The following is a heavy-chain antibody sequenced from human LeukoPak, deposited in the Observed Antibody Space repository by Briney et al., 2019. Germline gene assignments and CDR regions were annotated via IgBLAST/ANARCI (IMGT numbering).Heavy chain of an antibody. J-gene: IGHJ4*02. V-gene: IGHV3-21*01. D-gene: IGHD2-2*01. CDR1: GFTFSRHS. CDR3: ARMRGRYCSSNGCYVEY. Sequence: GGSLRLSCAASGFTFSRHSMNWVRQAPGKGLEWVSSISSSSSYIYYADSVKGRFTISRDNAKNSLYLQMNSLRVEDTAVYYCARMRGRYCSSNGCYVEYWGQGALVTVSS. CDR2: ISSSSSYI.